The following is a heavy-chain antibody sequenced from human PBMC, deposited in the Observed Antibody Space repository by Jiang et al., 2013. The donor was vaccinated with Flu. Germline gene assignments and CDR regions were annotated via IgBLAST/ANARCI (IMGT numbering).Heavy chain of an antibody. D-gene: IGHD3-10*01. CDR2: IYHSGST. Sequence: GLVKPSQTLSLTCAVSGGSISSGGYSWSWIRQPPGKGLEWIGYIYHSGSTYYNPSLKSRVTISVDRSKNQFSLKLSSVTAADTAVYYCASRTLRFGVVEDCFDPWGQGTLVTVSS. CDR1: GGSISSGGYS. CDR3: ASRTLRFGVVEDCFDP. V-gene: IGHV4-30-2*01. J-gene: IGHJ5*02.